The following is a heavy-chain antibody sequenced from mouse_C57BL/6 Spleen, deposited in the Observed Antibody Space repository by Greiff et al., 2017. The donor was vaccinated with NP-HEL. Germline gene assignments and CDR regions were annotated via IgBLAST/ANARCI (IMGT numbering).Heavy chain of an antibody. Sequence: VQLQQSGPELVKPGASVKIPCKASGYTFTDYNMDWVKQSHGKSLEWIGDINPNNGGTIYNQKFKGKATLTVDKSSSTAYMELRSLTSEDTAVYYCARRYDYYYFDYWGQGTTLTVSS. D-gene: IGHD2-4*01. CDR1: GYTFTDYN. CDR2: INPNNGGT. V-gene: IGHV1-18*01. J-gene: IGHJ2*01. CDR3: ARRYDYYYFDY.